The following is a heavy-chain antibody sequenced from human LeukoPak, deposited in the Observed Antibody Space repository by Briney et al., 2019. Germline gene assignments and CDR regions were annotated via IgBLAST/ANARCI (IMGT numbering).Heavy chain of an antibody. V-gene: IGHV4-4*07. J-gene: IGHJ4*02. Sequence: KPSETLSLTCTVSGGSISSYYWSWIRQPAGKGLEWIGRIYISGSGSTNYNPSLKSRVTMSVDTSKNQFSLKLSSVTAADTAVYYCARDRAGRGRHFDYWGQGTLVTVSS. D-gene: IGHD5-12*01. CDR1: GGSISSYY. CDR3: ARDRAGRGRHFDY. CDR2: IYISGSGST.